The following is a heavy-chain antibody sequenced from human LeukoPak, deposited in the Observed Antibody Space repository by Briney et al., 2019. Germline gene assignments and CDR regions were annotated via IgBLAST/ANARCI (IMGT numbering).Heavy chain of an antibody. D-gene: IGHD3-10*01. CDR1: GGSISSYY. V-gene: IGHV4-34*01. Sequence: SETLSLTCTVSGGSISSYYWSWIRQPPGKGLEWIGEINHSGSTNYNPSLKSRVTISVDTSKNQFSLKLSSVTAADTAVYYCARHLTYYYGSGSYRWFDPWGQGTLVTVSS. CDR2: INHSGST. CDR3: ARHLTYYYGSGSYRWFDP. J-gene: IGHJ5*02.